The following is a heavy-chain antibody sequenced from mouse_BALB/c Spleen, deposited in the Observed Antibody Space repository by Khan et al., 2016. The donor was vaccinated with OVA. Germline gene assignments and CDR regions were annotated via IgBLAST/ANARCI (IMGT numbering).Heavy chain of an antibody. CDR1: GYTFTNYY. V-gene: IGHV1S81*02. CDR2: INPNNGGT. CDR3: TRSGYGSFAY. Sequence: VQLQESGAELVKPGASVKLSCKASGYTFTNYYMSWVKQRPGQGLEWIGEINPNNGGTNFNEKFKSKSTLTVDKSSSTAYMQLSSLTSEDSAVYYCTRSGYGSFAYWGQGTLVTVS. D-gene: IGHD2-2*01. J-gene: IGHJ3*01.